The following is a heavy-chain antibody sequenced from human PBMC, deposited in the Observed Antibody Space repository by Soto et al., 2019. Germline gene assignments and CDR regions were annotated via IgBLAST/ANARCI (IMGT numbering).Heavy chain of an antibody. Sequence: GGSLRLSCTASGFTFGDYAMSWVRQAPGKGLEWVGFIRSKAYGGTTEYAASVKGRFTISRDDSKSTAYLQMNSLKTEDTAVYYCMVYYYDSSGYYPAADYYGMDVWGQGTTVTVSS. J-gene: IGHJ6*02. V-gene: IGHV3-49*04. CDR3: MVYYYDSSGYYPAADYYGMDV. CDR1: GFTFGDYA. D-gene: IGHD3-22*01. CDR2: IRSKAYGGTT.